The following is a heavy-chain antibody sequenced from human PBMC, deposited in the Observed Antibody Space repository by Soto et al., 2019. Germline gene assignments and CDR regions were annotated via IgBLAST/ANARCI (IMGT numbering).Heavy chain of an antibody. CDR3: ARDENYYHYMDV. V-gene: IGHV3-48*01. Sequence: EVQLVESGGGLIQPGGSLRLSCAASGFTLSSYSMNWVRQAPGKGLEWLSYISSSSTTIYYADSVKGRFTISRDNAKNSLYLQMNSLRAEDTAVYYCARDENYYHYMDVWGKGTTVTVSS. CDR2: ISSSSTTI. CDR1: GFTLSSYS. J-gene: IGHJ6*03.